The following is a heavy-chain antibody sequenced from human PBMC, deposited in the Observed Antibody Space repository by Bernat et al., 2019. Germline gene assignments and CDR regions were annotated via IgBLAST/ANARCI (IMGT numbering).Heavy chain of an antibody. D-gene: IGHD6-6*01. V-gene: IGHV4-34*01. CDR1: GGSFSGYY. CDR3: ACTSSSSSVRKRAYYCYGMDV. J-gene: IGHJ6*02. CDR2: INHSGST. Sequence: QVQLQQWGAGLLKPSETLSLTCAVYGGSFSGYYWSWIRQSPGKGLEWIGEINHSGSTNYNPSLKSRVTISVDTSKNQFSRKLSSGPAADTAVYYCACTSSSSSVRKRAYYCYGMDVWGQGTTVTVSS.